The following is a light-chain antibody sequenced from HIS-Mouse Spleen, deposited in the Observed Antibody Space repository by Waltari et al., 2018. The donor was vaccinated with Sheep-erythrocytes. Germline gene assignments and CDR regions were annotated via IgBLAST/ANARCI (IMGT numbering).Light chain of an antibody. CDR2: DVS. V-gene: IGLV2-11*01. CDR3: CSYAVLSPCV. CDR1: SSDVGGYNY. J-gene: IGLJ1*01. Sequence: QTALTQPRPVSGSPGQSVTSPCTGTSSDVGGYNYAPWSQQHPGKAPNLMIYDVSKRPSGFPDRFSGSKSGPPSSLTISGLQAEDEADYYCCSYAVLSPCVFGPG.